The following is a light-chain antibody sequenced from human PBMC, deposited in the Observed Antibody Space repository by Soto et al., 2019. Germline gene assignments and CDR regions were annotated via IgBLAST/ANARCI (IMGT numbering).Light chain of an antibody. CDR3: SSYAGSSNV. CDR1: SSDVGGYNY. Sequence: QSALTQPPSASGSPGQSVAISCTGTSSDVGGYNYVSWYQQHPGKAPKLMIYEVNKRPSGVPDRFSGSKSGNTASLTVSGLQAEDEADYYCSSYAGSSNVFGTGTRSPP. V-gene: IGLV2-8*01. J-gene: IGLJ1*01. CDR2: EVN.